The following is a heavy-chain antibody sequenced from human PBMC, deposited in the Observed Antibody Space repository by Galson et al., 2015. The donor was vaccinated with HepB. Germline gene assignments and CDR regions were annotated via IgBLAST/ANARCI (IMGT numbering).Heavy chain of an antibody. CDR1: GFSLNTTGVG. V-gene: IGHV2-5*05. J-gene: IGHJ5*02. CDR2: IFWDDDK. D-gene: IGHD3-16*01. CDR3: AYRQRLGKNNWFAP. Sequence: PALVKPTQTLTLTCTFSGFSLNTTGVGVGWIRQPPGKALEWLALIFWDDDKRYGASLKNRLTITKDTSKNQVVLTMSNMDPVDTATYYCAYRQRLGKNNWFAPWGHGTLVIVSS.